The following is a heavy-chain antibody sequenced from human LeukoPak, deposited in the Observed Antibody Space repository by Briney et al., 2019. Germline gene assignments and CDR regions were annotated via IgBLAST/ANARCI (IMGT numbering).Heavy chain of an antibody. V-gene: IGHV4-30-4*01. CDR2: IYYSGST. CDR1: GGSISSGDYY. CDR3: ARDRYDSSGYTFDY. D-gene: IGHD3-22*01. Sequence: SETLSLTCTVSGGSISSGDYYWSWIRQPPGKGLEWIGYIYYSGSTYYNPSLKSRVTISVDTPKNQFSLKLSSVTAADTAVYYCARDRYDSSGYTFDYWGQGTLVTVSS. J-gene: IGHJ4*02.